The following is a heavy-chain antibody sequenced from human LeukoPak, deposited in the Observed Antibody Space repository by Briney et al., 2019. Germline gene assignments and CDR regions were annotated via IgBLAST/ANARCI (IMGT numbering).Heavy chain of an antibody. Sequence: GGSLRLSCAASGFTFDDYGMSWVRQAPGKGLEWVSGINWNGGSTGYADSVKGRFTISRDNAKNSLYLQMNSLRAEDTAVYYCARAEYSSGWYPGRYFDYWGQGTLVTVSS. CDR2: INWNGGST. CDR3: ARAEYSSGWYPGRYFDY. CDR1: GFTFDDYG. D-gene: IGHD6-19*01. J-gene: IGHJ4*02. V-gene: IGHV3-20*04.